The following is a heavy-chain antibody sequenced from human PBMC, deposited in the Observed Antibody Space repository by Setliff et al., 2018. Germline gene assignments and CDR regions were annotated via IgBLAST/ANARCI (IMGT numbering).Heavy chain of an antibody. J-gene: IGHJ4*02. CDR1: GDSIYNHF. D-gene: IGHD1-26*01. CDR3: ARLGATVKRGYFDF. V-gene: IGHV4-59*08. CDR2: IYSTGST. Sequence: PSETLSLTCTVSGDSIYNHFWSWVRQPPGKGLEWIGYIYSTGSTNYNPSLKSRVTMSADTSKNQFSLNLSSVTAADTAVYYCARLGATVKRGYFDFWGQGTLVTVSS.